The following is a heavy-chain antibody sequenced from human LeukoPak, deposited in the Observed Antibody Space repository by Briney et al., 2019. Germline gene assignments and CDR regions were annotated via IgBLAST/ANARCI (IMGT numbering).Heavy chain of an antibody. CDR1: GDTFTSYY. D-gene: IGHD6-13*01. J-gene: IGHJ2*01. Sequence: GGSVKVSCKASGDTFTSYYMHWVRQAPGQGLEWMGIINPSGGSTSYAQKFQGRVTMTRDTSTSTVYMELSSLRSEDTAVYYCARDPKVAAAGTRYFDLWGRGTLVTVSS. CDR3: ARDPKVAAAGTRYFDL. CDR2: INPSGGST. V-gene: IGHV1-46*01.